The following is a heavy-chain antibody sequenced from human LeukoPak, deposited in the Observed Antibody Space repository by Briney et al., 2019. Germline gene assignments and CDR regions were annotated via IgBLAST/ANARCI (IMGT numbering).Heavy chain of an antibody. CDR1: GFTFSSYS. J-gene: IGHJ4*02. CDR2: ISSSSSTI. Sequence: GGSLRLSCAASGFTFSSYSMNWVRQAPGKGLEWVSYISSSSSTIYYADSVKGRFTICRDNAKNSLYLQMNSLRAEDTAVYYCARDAGGAAAGTLQYWGQGTLVTVSS. CDR3: ARDAGGAAAGTLQY. V-gene: IGHV3-48*01. D-gene: IGHD6-13*01.